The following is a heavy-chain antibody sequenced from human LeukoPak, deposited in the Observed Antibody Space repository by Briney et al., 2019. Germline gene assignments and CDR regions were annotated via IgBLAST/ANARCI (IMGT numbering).Heavy chain of an antibody. CDR3: TRGLSEDYYDSNGFYYVFDY. CDR2: IYYSGST. CDR1: GGSISSYY. Sequence: PSETLSLTCTVSGGSISSYYWSWIRQPPGMGLEWIGCIYYSGSTNYNPSLKSRVTISVDTSKDQFSLRLTSVTAADTAVYYCTRGLSEDYYDSNGFYYVFDYWGQGTLVTVSS. V-gene: IGHV4-59*01. J-gene: IGHJ4*02. D-gene: IGHD3-22*01.